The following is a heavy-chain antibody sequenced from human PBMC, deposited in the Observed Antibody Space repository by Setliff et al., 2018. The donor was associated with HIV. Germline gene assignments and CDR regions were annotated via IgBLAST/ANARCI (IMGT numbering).Heavy chain of an antibody. CDR2: IHFTGTT. D-gene: IGHD3-9*01. CDR1: DGSSDSHY. CDR3: ARRQSYCDILNGPAFDALDI. Sequence: TLSLTCTVSDGSSDSHYWSWIRQPPGKGLEWIGYIHFTGTTNYNPSLKSRVTLSLDTSKNQFSLKLSSVTAADTAVYSCARRQSYCDILNGPAFDALDIWGQGTKVTVSS. V-gene: IGHV4-4*09. J-gene: IGHJ3*02.